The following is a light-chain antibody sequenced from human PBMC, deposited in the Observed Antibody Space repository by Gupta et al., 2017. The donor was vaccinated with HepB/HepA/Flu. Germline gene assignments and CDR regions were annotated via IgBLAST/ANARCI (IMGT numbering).Light chain of an antibody. J-gene: IGLJ2*01. Sequence: SYELTQPPSVSVSPGQTASITCSGDKLGDKYACWYQQKPGQSPVLVIYQDSKRPSGIPGRFSASNSGNTATPTISGTQAMDEADYYCQAWDSSTNVVFGGGTKLTVL. CDR1: KLGDKY. V-gene: IGLV3-1*01. CDR3: QAWDSSTNVV. CDR2: QDS.